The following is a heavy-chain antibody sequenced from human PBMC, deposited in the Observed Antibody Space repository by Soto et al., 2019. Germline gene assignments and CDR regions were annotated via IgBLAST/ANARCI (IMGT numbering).Heavy chain of an antibody. V-gene: IGHV3-7*01. CDR1: GFTFSGYW. Sequence: ESGGGLVQPGGSLRLSCAASGFTFSGYWMSWVRQAPGEGLEWVANIKQDGSEKYYVDSVKGRFTISRDNAKNSLYLLMNSLRAEDTAVYYCAKNNRYCSSTNCFVFDYWGQGTLVTVSS. D-gene: IGHD2-2*01. CDR3: AKNNRYCSSTNCFVFDY. CDR2: IKQDGSEK. J-gene: IGHJ4*02.